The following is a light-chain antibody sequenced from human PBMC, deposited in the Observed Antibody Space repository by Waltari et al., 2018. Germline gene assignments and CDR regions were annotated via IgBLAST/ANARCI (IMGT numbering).Light chain of an antibody. J-gene: IGKJ2*01. CDR3: LQYDSYSYT. CDR2: EAS. V-gene: IGKV1-5*03. CDR1: QSISGW. Sequence: DIQMTQSPSTLSASVGDRVTITCRASQSISGWLAWYQQKPGKAPKLLIYEASSLESVVPSRFSGSGSGTEFTLTVSSLQPDDFATYYCLQYDSYSYTFGQGTKLEIK.